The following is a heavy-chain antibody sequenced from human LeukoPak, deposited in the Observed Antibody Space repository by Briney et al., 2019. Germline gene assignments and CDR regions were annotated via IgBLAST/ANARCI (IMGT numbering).Heavy chain of an antibody. J-gene: IGHJ4*02. Sequence: ASVKVSCKASGYTFTSYYMHWVRQAPGQGLEWMGIINPSGGSTSYAQKFQGRVTMTEDTSTDTAYMELSSLRSEDTAVYYCATDWAGTYYFDYWGQGTLVTVSS. CDR3: ATDWAGTYYFDY. CDR2: INPSGGST. CDR1: GYTFTSYY. V-gene: IGHV1-46*01. D-gene: IGHD6-19*01.